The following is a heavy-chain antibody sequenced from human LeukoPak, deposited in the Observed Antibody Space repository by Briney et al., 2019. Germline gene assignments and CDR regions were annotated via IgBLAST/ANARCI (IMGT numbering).Heavy chain of an antibody. D-gene: IGHD6-13*01. CDR1: GYTFTGYY. CDR3: ARVESIAAAGYFDY. V-gene: IGHV1-2*02. Sequence: ASVKVSCKASGYTFTGYYMHWVRQAPGQGLEWMGWINPNSGGTNYAQKFQGRVTMTRDTSISTAYMELSRLRSDHTAVYYCARVESIAAAGYFDYWGQGTLVTVSS. J-gene: IGHJ4*02. CDR2: INPNSGGT.